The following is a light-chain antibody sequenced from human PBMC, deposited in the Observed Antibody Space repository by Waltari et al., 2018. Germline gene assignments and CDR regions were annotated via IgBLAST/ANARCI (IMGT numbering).Light chain of an antibody. Sequence: EIVLTQSPGTLFLSPGERVTPSCRASQSVSSTYLAWYQHKPGQAPRVLIYATSSRAPGIPDRFSGSGSGTDFTLTISRLEPEDFAVYYCQHYDTSPSIPFGQGTRLEI. CDR2: ATS. J-gene: IGKJ5*01. CDR1: QSVSSTY. CDR3: QHYDTSPSIP. V-gene: IGKV3-20*01.